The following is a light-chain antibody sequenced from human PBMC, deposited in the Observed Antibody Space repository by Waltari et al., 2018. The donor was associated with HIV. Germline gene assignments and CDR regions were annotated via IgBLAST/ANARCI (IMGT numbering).Light chain of an antibody. CDR3: QLWNSRNDPAVV. V-gene: IGLV3-21*02. J-gene: IGLJ2*01. CDR2: RLR. CDR1: EIATKD. Sequence: SYVVTQPASVSVAPGQTARITCVGDEIATKDVHWYQQKPGQAPMLVLSRLRDRPSGIPERFSGSFVGTTTTATLTISRVEVGDEADYYWQLWNSRNDPAVVFGGGTKLTVL.